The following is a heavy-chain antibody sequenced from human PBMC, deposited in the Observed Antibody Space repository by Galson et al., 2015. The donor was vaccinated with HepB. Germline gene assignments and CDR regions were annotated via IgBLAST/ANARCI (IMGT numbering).Heavy chain of an antibody. CDR1: GFTFSSYA. Sequence: SLRLSCAASGFTFSSYAMSWVRQAPGKGLEWVSAISGSGGSTYYADSVKGRFTISRDNSKNTLYLQMNSLRAEDTAVYYCAKAMHYYDSSGPSDYWGQGTLVTVSS. CDR2: ISGSGGST. V-gene: IGHV3-23*01. D-gene: IGHD3-22*01. J-gene: IGHJ4*02. CDR3: AKAMHYYDSSGPSDY.